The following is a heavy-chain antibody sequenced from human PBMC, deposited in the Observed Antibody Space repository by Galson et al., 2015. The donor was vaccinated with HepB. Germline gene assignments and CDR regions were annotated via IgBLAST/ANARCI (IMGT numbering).Heavy chain of an antibody. CDR1: GFTFDDYT. CDR2: ISWDGGST. CDR3: AKGLGAGLPIDY. D-gene: IGHD6-19*01. V-gene: IGHV3-43*01. Sequence: SLRLSCAASGFTFDDYTMHWVRQAPGKGLEWVSLISWDGGSTYYADSVKGRFTISRDNSKNSLYLQMNSLRTEDTALYYCAKGLGAGLPIDYWGQGTLVTVSS. J-gene: IGHJ4*02.